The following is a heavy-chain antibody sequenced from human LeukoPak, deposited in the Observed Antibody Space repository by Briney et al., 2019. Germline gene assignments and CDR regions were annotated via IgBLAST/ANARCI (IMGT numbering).Heavy chain of an antibody. V-gene: IGHV3-23*01. J-gene: IGHJ4*02. Sequence: PGGSLRLSCAASGFTFSIYAMAWVRQPPGKGLQWVSTLSGSGGSTYYADSVKGRFTISRDTSKNTLYLQMNSVRAEDTAVYYCAKDFGYTPYYFDYWGQGTLVTVSS. D-gene: IGHD5-18*01. CDR1: GFTFSIYA. CDR3: AKDFGYTPYYFDY. CDR2: LSGSGGST.